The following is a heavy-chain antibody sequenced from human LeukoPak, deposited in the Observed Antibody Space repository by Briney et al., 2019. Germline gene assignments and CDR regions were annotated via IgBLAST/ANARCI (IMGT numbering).Heavy chain of an antibody. CDR2: ISWNSGSI. CDR1: GFTFSGYS. D-gene: IGHD4-17*01. CDR3: AKDIAPTVTTRLFDY. V-gene: IGHV3-9*01. Sequence: PGGSLRLSCAASGFTFSGYSMNWVRQAPGKGLEWVSGISWNSGSIGYADSVKGRFTISRDNAKNSLYLQMNSLRAEDTALYYCAKDIAPTVTTRLFDYWGQGTLVTVSS. J-gene: IGHJ4*02.